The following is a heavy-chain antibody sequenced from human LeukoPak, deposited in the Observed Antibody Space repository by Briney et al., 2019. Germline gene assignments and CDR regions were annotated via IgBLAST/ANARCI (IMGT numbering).Heavy chain of an antibody. Sequence: GGSLRLSCAASGFTFSSYSMNWVRQAPGKGLEWVSFISSSSSYIYYADSVKGRFTISRDNAKNSLYLQMNSLRAEDTAVYYCARSGWFGELLFGDYWGQGTLVAVSS. CDR2: ISSSSSYI. V-gene: IGHV3-21*04. CDR3: ARSGWFGELLFGDY. CDR1: GFTFSSYS. J-gene: IGHJ4*02. D-gene: IGHD3-10*01.